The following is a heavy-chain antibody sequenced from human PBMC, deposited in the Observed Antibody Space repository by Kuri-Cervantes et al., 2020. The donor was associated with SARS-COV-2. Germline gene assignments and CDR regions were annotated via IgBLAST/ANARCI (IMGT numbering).Heavy chain of an antibody. CDR2: IYYSGST. D-gene: IGHD3-3*01. V-gene: IGHV4-39*07. Sequence: GSLRLSCTVSGGSISSSSYYWGWIRQPPGKGLEWIGSIYYSGSTYYNPSLKSRVTISVDRSKNQFSLKVNSVTAADTAVYYCAREVAYDFWNDYIPRDAFDIWGQGTMVTVSS. J-gene: IGHJ3*02. CDR1: GGSISSSSYY. CDR3: AREVAYDFWNDYIPRDAFDI.